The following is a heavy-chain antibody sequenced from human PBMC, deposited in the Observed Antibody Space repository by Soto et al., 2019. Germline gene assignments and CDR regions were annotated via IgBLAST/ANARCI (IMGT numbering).Heavy chain of an antibody. Sequence: EVQLAESGGGILEPGGSLRLSCAASGFTFSSYWMHWVRQAPGKGLVWVSHVNSDGSSTSYADSVKGRFTISRDNAKDTLYLQMSSLRADDTAVYYCVCVAGTGLPGVGRAWGQGTLVTVSS. CDR2: VNSDGSST. V-gene: IGHV3-74*01. CDR1: GFTFSSYW. CDR3: VCVAGTGLPGVGRA. D-gene: IGHD1-26*01. J-gene: IGHJ5*02.